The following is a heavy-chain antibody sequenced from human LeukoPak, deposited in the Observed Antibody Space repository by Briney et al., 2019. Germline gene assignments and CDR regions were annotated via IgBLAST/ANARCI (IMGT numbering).Heavy chain of an antibody. D-gene: IGHD6-6*01. J-gene: IGHJ4*02. CDR3: GRGYSSSSGVFDY. CDR2: IWYDESKT. V-gene: IGHV3-33*01. Sequence: PGGSLRLSCAASGFKLSDYGMHWVRQAPGKRPEWLAVIWYDESKTYYADSVKGRFTISRDTSENTLYLEMDDLRLDDTATYYCGRGYSSSSGVFDYWGQGTLVTVSS. CDR1: GFKLSDYG.